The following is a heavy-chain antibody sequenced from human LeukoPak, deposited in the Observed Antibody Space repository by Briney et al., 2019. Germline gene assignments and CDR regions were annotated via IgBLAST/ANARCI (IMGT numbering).Heavy chain of an antibody. D-gene: IGHD3-22*01. CDR2: ISGSGGST. CDR1: GFTFSSYA. Sequence: QPGRSLRLSCAASGFTFSSYAMSWVRQAPGKGLEWVSAISGSGGSTYYADSVKGRFTISRDNSKNTLYLQMNSLRAEDTAVYYCAKSPRYYYDSSGYSQYYFDYWGQGTLVTVSS. V-gene: IGHV3-23*01. CDR3: AKSPRYYYDSSGYSQYYFDY. J-gene: IGHJ4*02.